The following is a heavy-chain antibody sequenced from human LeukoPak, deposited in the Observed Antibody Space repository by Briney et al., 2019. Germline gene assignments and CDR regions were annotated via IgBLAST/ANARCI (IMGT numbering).Heavy chain of an antibody. Sequence: ASVKVSCTASGGTFSSYAISWARQAPGQGLEWMGGIIPIFGTANYAQKFQGRVTITADESTSTAYMELSSLRSEDTAVYYCATRSGYSYGYLVYFDYWGQGTLVTVSS. CDR3: ATRSGYSYGYLVYFDY. CDR1: GGTFSSYA. D-gene: IGHD5-18*01. J-gene: IGHJ4*02. V-gene: IGHV1-69*13. CDR2: IIPIFGTA.